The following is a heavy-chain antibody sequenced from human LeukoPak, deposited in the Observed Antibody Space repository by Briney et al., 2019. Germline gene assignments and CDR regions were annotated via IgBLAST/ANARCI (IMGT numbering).Heavy chain of an antibody. CDR1: GFTFSAYW. Sequence: GGSLRLSCAASGFTFSAYWMHWVRQVPGKGLVWVSRINNDGTATFFADSVKGRFTISRDNTKNSLYLQMNSLRAEDTAVYYCAKDGGSDPDSFDIWGQGTMVTVSS. J-gene: IGHJ3*02. CDR3: AKDGGSDPDSFDI. CDR2: INNDGTAT. D-gene: IGHD2-15*01. V-gene: IGHV3-74*01.